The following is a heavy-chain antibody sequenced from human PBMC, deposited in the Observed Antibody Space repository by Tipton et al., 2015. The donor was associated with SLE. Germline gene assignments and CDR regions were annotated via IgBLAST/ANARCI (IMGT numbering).Heavy chain of an antibody. D-gene: IGHD3-10*01. Sequence: TLSLTCAVSGDSITSGTSYWSWIRQPAGKGQEWIGRIYAYGDTNINPPLKSRVTISQDPSKNQFSLTLTSVTAADTAIYYCAKDGKQYNNYNFYYYMDVWGKGTAVTVSS. CDR1: GDSITSGTSY. J-gene: IGHJ6*03. V-gene: IGHV4-61*02. CDR3: AKDGKQYNNYNFYYYMDV. CDR2: IYAYGDT.